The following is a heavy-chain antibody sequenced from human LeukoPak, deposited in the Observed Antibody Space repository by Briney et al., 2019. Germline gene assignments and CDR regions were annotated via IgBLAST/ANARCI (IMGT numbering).Heavy chain of an antibody. Sequence: GGSLRLSCAASGFTFSSYGMHWVRQAPGKGLEWVAVISYDGSNKYYADSVKGRFTISRDNSKNTLYLQMNSLRGEDTAVYYCAKIIGVQQQLVDYWGQGTLVTVSS. CDR3: AKIIGVQQQLVDY. CDR1: GFTFSSYG. J-gene: IGHJ4*02. V-gene: IGHV3-30*18. D-gene: IGHD6-13*01. CDR2: ISYDGSNK.